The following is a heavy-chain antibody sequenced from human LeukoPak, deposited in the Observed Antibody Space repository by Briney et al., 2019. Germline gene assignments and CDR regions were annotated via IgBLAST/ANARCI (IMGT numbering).Heavy chain of an antibody. CDR2: ISWDGNNK. CDR3: AKDFGSGWYYFDY. J-gene: IGHJ4*02. V-gene: IGHV3-30*18. D-gene: IGHD6-19*01. CDR1: GFTFSSYG. Sequence: GGSLRLSCAASGFTFSSYGMHWVRQAPGKGLEWVAAISWDGNNKYYADSVKGRFTISRDNSKNTLYLQMSSLRAEDTAVYYCAKDFGSGWYYFDYWGQGTLVPVSS.